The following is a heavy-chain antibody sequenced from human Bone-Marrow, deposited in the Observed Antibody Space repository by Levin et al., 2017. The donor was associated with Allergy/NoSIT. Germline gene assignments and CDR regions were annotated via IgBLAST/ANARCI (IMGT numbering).Heavy chain of an antibody. V-gene: IGHV3-30*18. CDR2: ISYDGSNK. CDR3: AKELVKGATNFDY. D-gene: IGHD1-26*01. Sequence: GGSLRLSCAASGFTFSSYGMHWVRQAPGKGLEWVAVISYDGSNKYYADSVKGRFTISRDNSKNTLYLQMNSLRAEDTAVYYCAKELVKGATNFDYWGQGTLVTVSS. CDR1: GFTFSSYG. J-gene: IGHJ4*02.